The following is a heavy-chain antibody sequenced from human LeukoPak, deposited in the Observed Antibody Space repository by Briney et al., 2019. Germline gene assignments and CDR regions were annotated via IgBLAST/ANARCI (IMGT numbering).Heavy chain of an antibody. CDR1: GYSFTSYW. J-gene: IGHJ3*02. CDR3: ARQGDFGGVGDAFDI. CDR2: MYPGDSDT. V-gene: IGHV5-51*01. D-gene: IGHD3-16*01. Sequence: GESLKISCKGSGYSFTSYWIGWVRQMPGKGLEWMGIMYPGDSDTRYSPSFQGQVTISADRSISTAYLQWSSLKASDTAIYYCARQGDFGGVGDAFDIWGQGTMVTVSS.